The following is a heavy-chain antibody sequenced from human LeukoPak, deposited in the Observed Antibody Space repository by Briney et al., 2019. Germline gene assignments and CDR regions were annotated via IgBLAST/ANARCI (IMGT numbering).Heavy chain of an antibody. V-gene: IGHV7-4-1*02. D-gene: IGHD3-9*01. CDR1: GYTFTSYA. CDR2: INTNTGNP. J-gene: IGHJ4*02. Sequence: GASVKVPCKASGYTFTSYAMNWVRQAPGQGLEWMGWINTNTGNPTYAQGFTGRFVFSLDTSVSTAYLQISSLKAEDTAVYYCARDILTGYYKGNFDYWGQGTLVTVSS. CDR3: ARDILTGYYKGNFDY.